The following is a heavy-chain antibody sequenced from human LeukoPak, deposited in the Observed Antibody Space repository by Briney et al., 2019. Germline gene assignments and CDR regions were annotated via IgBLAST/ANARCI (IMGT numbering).Heavy chain of an antibody. CDR1: GFTFSSYE. Sequence: GGSLRLSCAASGFTFSSYEMNWVRQAPGKGLEWVSYISSSSSTIYYADSVKGRFTISRDNAKNSLYLQMNSLRAEDTAVYYCARDLHPDPYYFDYWGQGTLVTVSS. CDR2: ISSSSSTI. V-gene: IGHV3-48*01. J-gene: IGHJ4*02. CDR3: ARDLHPDPYYFDY.